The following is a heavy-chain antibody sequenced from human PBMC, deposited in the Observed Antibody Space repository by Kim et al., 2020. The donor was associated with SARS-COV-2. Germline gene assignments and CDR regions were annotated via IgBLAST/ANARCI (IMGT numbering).Heavy chain of an antibody. CDR3: ASGSILLSIRTGVY. J-gene: IGHJ4*02. CDR1: GFTVNNNF. Sequence: GGSLRLSCAASGFTVNNNFLSWVRQAPGKGLEWVSVITSAGSTYYADSVKGRFTISRDNSKNTLYLQMDSLRAEDTAVYYCASGSILLSIRTGVYWGQGTLVIVSS. V-gene: IGHV3-53*01. D-gene: IGHD5-18*01. CDR2: ITSAGST.